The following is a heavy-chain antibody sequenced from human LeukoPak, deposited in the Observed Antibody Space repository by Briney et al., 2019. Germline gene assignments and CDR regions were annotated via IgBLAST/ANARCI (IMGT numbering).Heavy chain of an antibody. V-gene: IGHV3-23*01. Sequence: GGSLRLSCAASGFTFGTYAMSWVRQPPGKGLEWVSAISGSGGSTYYADSVKGRFTISRDKSKNTLYLQMNSLRADDTAVYYCAKHLATMITNFDYWGQGTLVAVSS. CDR3: AKHLATMITNFDY. CDR2: ISGSGGST. J-gene: IGHJ4*02. CDR1: GFTFGTYA. D-gene: IGHD3-22*01.